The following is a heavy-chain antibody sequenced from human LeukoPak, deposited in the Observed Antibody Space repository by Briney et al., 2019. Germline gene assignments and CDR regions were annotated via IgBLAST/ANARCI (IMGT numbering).Heavy chain of an antibody. Sequence: GGSLRLSCAASGFTFSSYWMNWARQAPGKGLEWVASINHNGNVNYYVDSVKGRFTISRDNAKNSLYLQMSNLRAEDTAVYFCARGGGLDVWGQGVTVTVSS. D-gene: IGHD3-16*01. CDR1: GFTFSSYW. CDR2: INHNGNVN. CDR3: ARGGGLDV. J-gene: IGHJ6*02. V-gene: IGHV3-7*03.